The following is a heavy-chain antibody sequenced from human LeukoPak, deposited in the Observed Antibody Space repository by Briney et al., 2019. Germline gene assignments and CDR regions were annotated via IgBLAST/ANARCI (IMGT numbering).Heavy chain of an antibody. CDR1: GFTFDDYA. J-gene: IGHJ3*02. Sequence: GGSLRLSCAASGFTFDDYAMHWVRQAPGKGLEWVSGISWNSGSIGYADSVKGRFTISRDNAKNSLYLQMNSLRAEDTALYYCAKDMATKAMDAFDIWGQGTMVTVSS. D-gene: IGHD5-24*01. CDR2: ISWNSGSI. V-gene: IGHV3-9*01. CDR3: AKDMATKAMDAFDI.